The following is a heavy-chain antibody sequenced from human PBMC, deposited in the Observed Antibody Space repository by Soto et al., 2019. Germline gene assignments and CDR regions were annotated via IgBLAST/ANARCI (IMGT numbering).Heavy chain of an antibody. CDR2: ISSSSSTI. CDR3: ARPEFSSSSYGMDV. J-gene: IGHJ6*02. V-gene: IGHV3-48*02. CDR1: GFTFSSYI. Sequence: EVPLVESAGGLAQPGGSLTLSGAASGFTFSSYIMNWDRQAPGKRQEWVSYISSSSSTIYYPDSVKGRFTISRDNAKNSLFLQILTLRDEDTAVYYCARPEFSSSSYGMDVWGQGTTVTVSS. D-gene: IGHD6-6*01.